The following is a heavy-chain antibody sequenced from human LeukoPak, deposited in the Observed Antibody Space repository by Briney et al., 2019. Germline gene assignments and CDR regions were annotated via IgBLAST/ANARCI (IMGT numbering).Heavy chain of an antibody. D-gene: IGHD6-6*01. Sequence: SETLSLTCTVSGASISTYYWNWIRQPPGKGLEWIGYIYHSGSTNYNPSLQSRVTISVDTSKTQFSLILNSVTAADTAVYYCVRGGAARLHFQNWGQGTLVTVSS. V-gene: IGHV4-59*01. J-gene: IGHJ1*01. CDR2: IYHSGST. CDR3: VRGGAARLHFQN. CDR1: GASISTYY.